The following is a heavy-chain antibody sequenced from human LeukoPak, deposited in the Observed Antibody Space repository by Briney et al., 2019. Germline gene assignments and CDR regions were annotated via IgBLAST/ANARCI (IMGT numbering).Heavy chain of an antibody. Sequence: ASVKVSCKASGYTFTGYYMHWVRQAPGQGLEWMGWINPNSGGTNYAQKFQGRVTMTRDTSISTAYMELSRLRPDDTAVYYCARDFLQYYDILTGYYMSHSIGYWGQGTLVTVSS. CDR1: GYTFTGYY. D-gene: IGHD3-9*01. CDR3: ARDFLQYYDILTGYYMSHSIGY. J-gene: IGHJ4*02. CDR2: INPNSGGT. V-gene: IGHV1-2*02.